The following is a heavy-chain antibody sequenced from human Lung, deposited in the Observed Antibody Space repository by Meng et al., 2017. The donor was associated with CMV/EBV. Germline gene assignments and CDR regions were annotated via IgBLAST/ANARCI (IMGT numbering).Heavy chain of an antibody. CDR2: IYWDDDK. V-gene: IGHV2-5*02. Sequence: QNTLKVSCPRLLKPTQTLTLTCTFTRFSLSTSGVGVGWIRQPPGKALAWLAVIYWDDDKRYSPSLKSRLTITKDTSKNQVVLTLTNMDPVDTATYYCALFTRSWFDPWGQGTLVTVSS. J-gene: IGHJ5*02. D-gene: IGHD2-2*01. CDR1: RFSLSTSGVG. CDR3: ALFTRSWFDP.